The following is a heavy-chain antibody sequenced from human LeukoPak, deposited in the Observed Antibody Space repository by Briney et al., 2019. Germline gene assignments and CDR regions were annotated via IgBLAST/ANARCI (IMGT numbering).Heavy chain of an antibody. V-gene: IGHV4-38-2*02. Sequence: SQTLSLTCAVSGYSISSGYQWAWIRQSPAKGMAWIGSISHSGSAHYNPSLKSRVTISVETAKNPFSLKMYSVTAADTAVYYCARDPRWLTPDCTSTSCYENYSDPWGQGTLVTVSS. D-gene: IGHD2-2*01. CDR3: ARDPRWLTPDCTSTSCYENYSDP. J-gene: IGHJ5*02. CDR1: GYSISSGYQ. CDR2: ISHSGSA.